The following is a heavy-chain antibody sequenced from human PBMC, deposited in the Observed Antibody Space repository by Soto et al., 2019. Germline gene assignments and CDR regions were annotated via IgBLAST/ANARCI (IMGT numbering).Heavy chain of an antibody. Sequence: SETLSLTCTVSGGSISSYYWSWIRQPPGKALEWIGYMYNSGSTNYNPSLKSRVTISVDTSKNQFSLRLSSVTAADTAVYYCARGGRIAYDSSGYYSNFDYWGLGALVTVSS. J-gene: IGHJ4*02. CDR1: GGSISSYY. CDR2: MYNSGST. V-gene: IGHV4-59*01. CDR3: ARGGRIAYDSSGYYSNFDY. D-gene: IGHD3-22*01.